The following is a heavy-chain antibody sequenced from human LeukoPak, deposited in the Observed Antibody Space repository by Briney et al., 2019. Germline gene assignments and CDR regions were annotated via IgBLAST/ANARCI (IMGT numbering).Heavy chain of an antibody. CDR1: GFTFSSYD. J-gene: IGHJ4*02. Sequence: GGSLRLSCAASGFTFSSYDMHWVRQAKGKGLEWVSAIGTAGDTYYPGSVKGRFTISRENAKNSLYLQMNSLRAGDTAVYYCARGYYDFWSGYLYFDYWGQGTLVTVSS. CDR3: ARGYYDFWSGYLYFDY. CDR2: IGTAGDT. D-gene: IGHD3-3*01. V-gene: IGHV3-13*01.